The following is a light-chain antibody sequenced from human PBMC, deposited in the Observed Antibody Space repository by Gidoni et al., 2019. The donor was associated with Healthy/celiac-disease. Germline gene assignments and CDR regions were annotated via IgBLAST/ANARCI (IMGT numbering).Light chain of an antibody. CDR2: DAS. J-gene: IGKJ3*01. CDR1: QSVSSY. V-gene: IGKV3-11*01. CDR3: QQRSNWPLFT. Sequence: EIGLTKSPATLSLSPGERATLSCRASQSVSSYLAWYQQKPGQAPRLLIYDASNRATGIPARFSGSGSGTDFTLPISSLEPEDFAVYYCQQRSNWPLFTFGPGTKVDIK.